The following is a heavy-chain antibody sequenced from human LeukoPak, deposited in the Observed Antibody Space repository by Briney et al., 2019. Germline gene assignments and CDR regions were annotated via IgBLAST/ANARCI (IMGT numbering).Heavy chain of an antibody. CDR3: AKSGLQFLYFDY. CDR1: GFTFSSYA. Sequence: GASLRLSCAASGFTFSSYAMSWVRQAPGKGLEWVSAISGSGGSTYYADSVKGRYTISRGNSKNTLYLQMNSLRAEDTAVYYCAKSGLQFLYFDYWGQGTLVTVSS. CDR2: ISGSGGST. J-gene: IGHJ4*02. V-gene: IGHV3-23*01. D-gene: IGHD5-24*01.